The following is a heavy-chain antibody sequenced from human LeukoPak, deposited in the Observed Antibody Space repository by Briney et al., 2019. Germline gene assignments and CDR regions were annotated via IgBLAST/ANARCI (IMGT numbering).Heavy chain of an antibody. CDR3: AKDVNVGGDYFDY. Sequence: GGSLRLSCAASGFTFSTYGMHWVRQAPGKGLEWVAFIRYDGSIKYHVDSVKGRFTISRDNSKNTLYLEMNSLRAEDTAVYYCAKDVNVGGDYFDYWGQGTLVTVSS. D-gene: IGHD3-10*01. CDR2: IRYDGSIK. V-gene: IGHV3-30*02. J-gene: IGHJ4*02. CDR1: GFTFSTYG.